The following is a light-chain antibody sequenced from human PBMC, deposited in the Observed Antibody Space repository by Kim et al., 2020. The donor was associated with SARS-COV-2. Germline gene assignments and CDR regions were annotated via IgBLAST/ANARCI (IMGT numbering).Light chain of an antibody. CDR3: QAYNTAPPVT. V-gene: IGKV1-27*01. Sequence: DIQMTQSPSSLSASVGDRVTITCRASQAISNNLVWYQHKPGKAPQLLIYAAFALQSGVPSRFSGSGSGTDFTLTINSLQPEDAATYYCQAYNTAPPVTFGQGTKVDIK. J-gene: IGKJ1*01. CDR1: QAISNN. CDR2: AAF.